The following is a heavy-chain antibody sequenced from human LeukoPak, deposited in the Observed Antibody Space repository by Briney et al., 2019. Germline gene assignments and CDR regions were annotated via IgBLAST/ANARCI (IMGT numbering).Heavy chain of an antibody. CDR1: GFTFSSYW. V-gene: IGHV3-7*03. Sequence: GGSLRLSSAASGFTFSSYWMDWARQAPGKGLEWVASINHNGNVNYYVDSVKGRFTISRDNAKNSLYLQMSNLRAEDTAVYFCARGGGLDVWGQGATVTVSS. CDR3: ARGGGLDV. J-gene: IGHJ6*02. D-gene: IGHD3-16*01. CDR2: INHNGNVN.